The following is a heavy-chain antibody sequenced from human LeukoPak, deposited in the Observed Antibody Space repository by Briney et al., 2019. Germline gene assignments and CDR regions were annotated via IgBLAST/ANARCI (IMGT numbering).Heavy chain of an antibody. D-gene: IGHD6-19*01. CDR2: ISYDGSNK. CDR3: ARSGYSSATDY. CDR1: GFTFSSYA. Sequence: GRSLRLSCAASGFTFSSYAMHWVRRAPGKGLEWVAVISYDGSNKYYADSVKGRFTISRDNSKNTLYLQMNSLRAEDTAVYYCARSGYSSATDYWGQGTLVTVSS. V-gene: IGHV3-30*04. J-gene: IGHJ4*02.